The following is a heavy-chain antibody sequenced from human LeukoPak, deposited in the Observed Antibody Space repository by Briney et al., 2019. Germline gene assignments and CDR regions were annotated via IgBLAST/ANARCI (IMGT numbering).Heavy chain of an antibody. J-gene: IGHJ6*03. CDR2: IYYSGST. CDR1: GGSISSYY. V-gene: IGHV4-59*01. D-gene: IGHD1-26*01. CDR3: ARGEPYYYYYYMDV. Sequence: PSETLSLTCTVSGGSISSYYWSWIRQPPGKGLEWIGYIYYSGSTNYNPSLKSRVTISVDTSKNQFSLKLSSVTAADTAVYYCARGEPYYYYYYMDVWGKGTTVTVSS.